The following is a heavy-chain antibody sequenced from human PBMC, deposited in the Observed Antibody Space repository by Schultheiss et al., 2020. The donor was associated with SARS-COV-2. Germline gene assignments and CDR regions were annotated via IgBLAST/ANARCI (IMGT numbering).Heavy chain of an antibody. J-gene: IGHJ3*02. CDR3: AREALDAFDI. V-gene: IGHV3-30*01. CDR2: ISYDGSNK. CDR1: GFTFSSYA. Sequence: GESLKISCAASGFTFSSYAMHWVRQAPGKGLEWVAVISYDGSNKYYAGSVKGRFTISRVNSKNTLYLQMNSLRADDTAVYYCAREALDAFDIWGQGTRVTVSS.